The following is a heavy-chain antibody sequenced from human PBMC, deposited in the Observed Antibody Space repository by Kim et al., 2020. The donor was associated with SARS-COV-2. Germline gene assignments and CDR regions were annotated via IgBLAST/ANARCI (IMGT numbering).Heavy chain of an antibody. V-gene: IGHV4-39*01. J-gene: IGHJ5*02. CDR1: GGSISSSVYS. CDR3: ARLPTGYPNWVDP. D-gene: IGHD3-9*01. CDR2: FHSSGNT. Sequence: SETLSLTCTVSGGSISSSVYSWAWIRQPPGKRLEWIGTFHSSGNTYYNPSLHTRITISVDTSKNQFSLKMRSVTAADTAVYYCARLPTGYPNWVDPWGQGTLVTVSS.